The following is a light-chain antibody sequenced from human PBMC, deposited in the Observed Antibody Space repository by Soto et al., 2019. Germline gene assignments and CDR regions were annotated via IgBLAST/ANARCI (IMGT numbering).Light chain of an antibody. CDR3: AAWDDSLSGFYV. V-gene: IGLV1-47*02. Sequence: QSVLTQPPSACGTPGQRVTISCSGSSSNIGSNYVYWYQQLPGTAPKLLIYSNNQRPSGVPDRFSGSKSGTSASLAISGLRSEDEVDYYCAAWDDSLSGFYVFGTGTKVTVL. CDR2: SNN. CDR1: SSNIGSNY. J-gene: IGLJ1*01.